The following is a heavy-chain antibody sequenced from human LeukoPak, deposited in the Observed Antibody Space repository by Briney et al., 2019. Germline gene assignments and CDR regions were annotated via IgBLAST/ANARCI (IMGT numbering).Heavy chain of an antibody. V-gene: IGHV7-4-1*02. CDR3: ARGYSSSWYSGTEH. J-gene: IGHJ1*01. Sequence: EASVKVSCKASGYTFTSYAMNWVRQAPGQGLEWMGWINTNTGNPTYAQGFTGRFVFSLDTSVSTAYLQISSLKAEDTAVYYCARGYSSSWYSGTEHWGQGTLVTGSS. CDR2: INTNTGNP. D-gene: IGHD6-13*01. CDR1: GYTFTSYA.